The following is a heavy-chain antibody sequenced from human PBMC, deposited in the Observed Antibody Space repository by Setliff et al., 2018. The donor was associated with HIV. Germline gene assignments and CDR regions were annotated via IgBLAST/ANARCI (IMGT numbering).Heavy chain of an antibody. CDR3: AKGPLGGGYDRFDY. CDR1: GFTLSSFW. Sequence: PGGSLRLSCAASGFTLSSFWMSWVRQAPGKGLEWVSAISGSGGSTYYADSVKGRFTISRDNSKNTLYLQMNSLRAEDTAVYYCAKGPLGGGYDRFDYWGQGTLVTVSS. V-gene: IGHV3-23*01. D-gene: IGHD5-12*01. J-gene: IGHJ4*02. CDR2: ISGSGGST.